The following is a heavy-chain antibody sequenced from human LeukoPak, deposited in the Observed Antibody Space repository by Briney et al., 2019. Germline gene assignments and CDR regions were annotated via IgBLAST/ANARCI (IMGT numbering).Heavy chain of an antibody. Sequence: GGSLRLSCAASGFTFSSYWMHWVRQVPGKGLVWVSHINSDGSSTSYADSVKGRFTISRDNAKNTLYLQMNSLRAEDTAVYHCARDIDYGDYWGQGTLVTISS. J-gene: IGHJ4*02. CDR2: INSDGSST. CDR3: ARDIDYGDY. V-gene: IGHV3-74*01. CDR1: GFTFSSYW.